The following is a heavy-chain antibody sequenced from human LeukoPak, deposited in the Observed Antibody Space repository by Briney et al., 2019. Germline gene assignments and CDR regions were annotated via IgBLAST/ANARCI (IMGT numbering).Heavy chain of an antibody. J-gene: IGHJ4*02. CDR3: ARDHRVVTPLRPYYYDSSGYYPDY. CDR1: GYTFTSYY. CDR2: INPSGGST. V-gene: IGHV1-46*01. Sequence: ASVTVSCKASGYTFTSYYMHWVRQAPGQGLEWMGIINPSGGSTSHAQKFQGRVTMTRDTSTSTVYMELSSLRSEDTAVYYCARDHRVVTPLRPYYYDSSGYYPDYWGQGTLVTVSS. D-gene: IGHD3-22*01.